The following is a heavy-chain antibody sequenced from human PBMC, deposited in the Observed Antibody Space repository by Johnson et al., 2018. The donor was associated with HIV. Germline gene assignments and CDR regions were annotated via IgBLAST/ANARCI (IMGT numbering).Heavy chain of an antibody. CDR2: ISYDGSNK. Sequence: QVQLVESGGGVVQPGRSLRLSCAASGFTFSSYAIHWVRQAPGKGLEWVAVISYDGSNKYYADSVKGRFTISRDNSKNTLYLQMNSLRAEDTAVYYCAKGTLYSSSSRAFDIWGQGTMVTVSS. J-gene: IGHJ3*02. CDR1: GFTFSSYA. CDR3: AKGTLYSSSSRAFDI. D-gene: IGHD6-6*01. V-gene: IGHV3-30-3*01.